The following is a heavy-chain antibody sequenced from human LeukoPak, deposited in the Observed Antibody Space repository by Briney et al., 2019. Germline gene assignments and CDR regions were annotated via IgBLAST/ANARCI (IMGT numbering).Heavy chain of an antibody. Sequence: PGGSLRLSCAAAGFTLSSYSMNWVRQAPGKGLEWVSYISSGSSTIYNADSVKGRFTISRDNAKKSLYLQMNSLRDEDTAVYYCARGLMAAIDYWGQGTLVTVSS. V-gene: IGHV3-48*02. CDR1: GFTLSSYS. J-gene: IGHJ4*02. CDR3: ARGLMAAIDY. CDR2: ISSGSSTI. D-gene: IGHD5-24*01.